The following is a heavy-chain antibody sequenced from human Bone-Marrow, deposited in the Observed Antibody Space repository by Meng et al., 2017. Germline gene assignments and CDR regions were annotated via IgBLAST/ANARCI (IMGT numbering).Heavy chain of an antibody. Sequence: GESLKISCAASGFTFSSYAMSWVRQAPGKGLEWVSYVSSSGSTIYDADSVKGRFTISRDNAKNSLYLQMNSLRAEDTAVYYCARATYCSGGSCHDAFDIWGQGTMVTVSS. J-gene: IGHJ3*02. CDR1: GFTFSSYA. V-gene: IGHV3-48*03. D-gene: IGHD2-15*01. CDR2: VSSSGSTI. CDR3: ARATYCSGGSCHDAFDI.